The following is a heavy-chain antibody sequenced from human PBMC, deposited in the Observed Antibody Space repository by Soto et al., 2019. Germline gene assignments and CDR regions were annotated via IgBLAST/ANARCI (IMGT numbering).Heavy chain of an antibody. J-gene: IGHJ3*02. Sequence: QLQLQESGPGLAKPSETLSLTCTVSGGSISSSSYYWGWIRQPPGKGLEWIGSIYYSGGTYYNPSHKRRVTISVDTSKNQFSLNLSSVTAADTAAYYCARHCSGGSCYSAFDIWGQGTMVTVSS. CDR1: GGSISSSSYY. V-gene: IGHV4-39*01. CDR2: IYYSGGT. CDR3: ARHCSGGSCYSAFDI. D-gene: IGHD2-15*01.